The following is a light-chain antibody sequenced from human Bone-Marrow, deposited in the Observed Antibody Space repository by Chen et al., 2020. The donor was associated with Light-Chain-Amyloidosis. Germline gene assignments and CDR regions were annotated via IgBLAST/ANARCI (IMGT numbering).Light chain of an antibody. Sequence: QSALTQPASVSGSPGQSITISCTGTTSDVGTYNLVSWYQQHPGKVPKLIIFEDTQRPSGVSTRFSTSKSVNTASLRIFRLQAEDEADYYCCSYAGSNTYVFGGGTKLTVL. J-gene: IGLJ2*01. CDR2: EDT. V-gene: IGLV2-23*01. CDR3: CSYAGSNTYV. CDR1: TSDVGTYNL.